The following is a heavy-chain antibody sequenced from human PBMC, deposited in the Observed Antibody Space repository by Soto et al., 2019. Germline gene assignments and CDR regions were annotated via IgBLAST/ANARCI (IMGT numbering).Heavy chain of an antibody. V-gene: IGHV3-64D*06. Sequence: CGSLSLSCSSSGFTFSSYSMHWVRQAPGKGLEYVSAISSNGGSTDYADSVLVRFTVSRDISKNALYLQISSRRAEDTAVYDFVTHIVVTTAQLEYRMNVWGEG. D-gene: IGHD2-2*01. CDR1: GFTFSSYS. J-gene: IGHJ6*01. CDR3: VTHIVVTTAQLEYRMNV. CDR2: ISSNGGST.